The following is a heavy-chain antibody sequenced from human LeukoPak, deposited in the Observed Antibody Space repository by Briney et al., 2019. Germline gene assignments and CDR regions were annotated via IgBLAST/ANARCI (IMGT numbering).Heavy chain of an antibody. J-gene: IGHJ4*02. CDR2: ISYDGSNK. D-gene: IGHD6-13*01. Sequence: PGGSLRLSCEGSGFSFSSYGMHWVRQAPGKGLEWVAVISYDGSNKYYADSVKGRFTISRDNSKNTLYLQMNSLRAEDTAVYYCAKDVFASSSWHFDYWGQGTLVTVSS. CDR1: GFSFSSYG. V-gene: IGHV3-30*18. CDR3: AKDVFASSSWHFDY.